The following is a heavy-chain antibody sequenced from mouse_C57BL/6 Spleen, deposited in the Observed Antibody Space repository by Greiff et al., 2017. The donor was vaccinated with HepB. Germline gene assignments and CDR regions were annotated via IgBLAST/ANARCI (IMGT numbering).Heavy chain of an antibody. V-gene: IGHV1-85*01. J-gene: IGHJ2*01. CDR2: IYPRDGST. Sequence: VQLQQSGPELVKPGASVKLSCKASGYTFTSYDINWVKQRPGQGLEWIGWIYPRDGSTKYNEKFKGKATLTVDTSSSTAYMELHSLPSEDSAVYFSARERGGYYFDYWGQGTTLTVSS. CDR3: ARERGGYYFDY. CDR1: GYTFTSYD.